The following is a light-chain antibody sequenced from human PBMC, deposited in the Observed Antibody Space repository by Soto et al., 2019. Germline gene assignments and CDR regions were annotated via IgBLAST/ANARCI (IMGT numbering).Light chain of an antibody. Sequence: LMEAAGRISMYRKRVAKGSFGASQSVSNNYLAWYQQKPGQAPRVLIYGASNRATGIPDRFSGSVSGTDLNLTITRLAPGDFAVYYWQPYGLLGTFPQGTKVDI. V-gene: IGKV3-20*01. CDR2: GAS. J-gene: IGKJ1*01. CDR3: QPYGLLGT. CDR1: QSVSNNY.